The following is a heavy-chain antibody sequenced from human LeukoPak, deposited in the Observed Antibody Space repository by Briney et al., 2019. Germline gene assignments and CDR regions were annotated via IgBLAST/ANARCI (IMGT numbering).Heavy chain of an antibody. Sequence: SETLSLTCSVSGGSISSYHWSWVRQAPGKGLEWIGYILTSGSTNYNPSLKSRLTISVDTSTNQFTLKLSSVTAADTAVYYCARVRVSGSYLYYFDYWGQGTLVTVSS. CDR3: ARVRVSGSYLYYFDY. D-gene: IGHD1-26*01. CDR1: GGSISSYH. V-gene: IGHV4-4*09. CDR2: ILTSGST. J-gene: IGHJ4*02.